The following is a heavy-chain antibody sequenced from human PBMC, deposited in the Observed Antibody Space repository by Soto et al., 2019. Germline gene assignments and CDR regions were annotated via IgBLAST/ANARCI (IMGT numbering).Heavy chain of an antibody. CDR2: IWYDGTKK. D-gene: IGHD6-19*01. J-gene: IGHJ5*02. CDR3: ARDVLTAVAGSVNWFDP. Sequence: GGSLRLSCAASGFSLRTYGMDWLRRAPGKGLEWVAFIWYDGTKKFYANSVKGRSTISKDNSNNILYLQMSGLRVEDTAVYYCARDVLTAVAGSVNWFDPWGQGTLVTVSS. CDR1: GFSLRTYG. V-gene: IGHV3-33*01.